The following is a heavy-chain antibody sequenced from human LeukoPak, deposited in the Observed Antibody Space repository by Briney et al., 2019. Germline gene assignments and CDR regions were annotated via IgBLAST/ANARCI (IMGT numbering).Heavy chain of an antibody. Sequence: GGSLRLSCAASGFTFSSYSMNWVCQAPGKGLEWVSSISSSSSYIYYADSVKGRFTISRDNAKNSLYLQMNSLRAEDTAVYYCARGVFGGVIVPFDYWGQGTLVTVSS. D-gene: IGHD3-16*02. V-gene: IGHV3-21*01. CDR1: GFTFSSYS. CDR3: ARGVFGGVIVPFDY. CDR2: ISSSSSYI. J-gene: IGHJ4*02.